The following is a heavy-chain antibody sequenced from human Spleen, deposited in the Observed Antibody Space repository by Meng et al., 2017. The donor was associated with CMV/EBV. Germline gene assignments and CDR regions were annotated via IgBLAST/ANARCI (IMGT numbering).Heavy chain of an antibody. CDR3: ARVGHTTIRYGMDV. D-gene: IGHD5-24*01. CDR1: GYTFTDYY. CDR2: ISAYYGNT. J-gene: IGHJ6*02. Sequence: ASVKVSCKASGYTFTDYYVHWVRQAPGQGLEWMGWISAYYGNTNYAQKLQGRVAMTTDTSTSTAYMELRSLRSDDTAVYYCARVGHTTIRYGMDVWGQGTTVTVSS. V-gene: IGHV1-18*04.